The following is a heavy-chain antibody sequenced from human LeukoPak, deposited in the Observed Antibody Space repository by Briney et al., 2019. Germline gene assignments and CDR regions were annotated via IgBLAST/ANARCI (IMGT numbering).Heavy chain of an antibody. Sequence: PGGSLRVSCAASGFTFNSYAMSWVRHIPGEGLEWLATIKGDGTEKEYAASVKDRLTTSRDNGKNSLSLQIDSLRVEDTAVYYCAKDRGWLQYDDWGQGTLVTVSS. CDR2: IKGDGTEK. CDR3: AKDRGWLQYDD. CDR1: GFTFNSYA. J-gene: IGHJ4*02. D-gene: IGHD4-11*01. V-gene: IGHV3-7*04.